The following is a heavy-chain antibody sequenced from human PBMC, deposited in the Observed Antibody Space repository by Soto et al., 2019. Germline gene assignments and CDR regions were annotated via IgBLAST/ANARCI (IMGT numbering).Heavy chain of an antibody. CDR2: IDHSGIT. Sequence: SETLSLTCAVSGAPFSGFYWSWIRQSPGKVLEWIGEIDHSGITNHNTALKSRATMSVDTSKNQFSLKLRSVTAADTAVYYCARGVSVTLAVQGGAPDKNYFDSWSQGTLVT. CDR3: ARGVSVTLAVQGGAPDKNYFDS. V-gene: IGHV4-34*04. J-gene: IGHJ4*02. CDR1: GAPFSGFY. D-gene: IGHD1-26*01.